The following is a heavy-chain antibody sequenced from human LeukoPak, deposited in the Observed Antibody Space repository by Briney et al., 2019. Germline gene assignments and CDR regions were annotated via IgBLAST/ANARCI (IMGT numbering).Heavy chain of an antibody. CDR1: GFTFSSYG. CDR2: IWYDGSNK. V-gene: IGHV3-33*06. D-gene: IGHD6-6*01. Sequence: GGSLRLSCAASGFTFSSYGMHWVRQAPGKGLEWVAVIWYDGSNKYYADSVKGRFTISRDNSKNTLYLQMNSLRAEDTAVYYCAKAWTAARHYGMDVWGQGTTVTVSS. J-gene: IGHJ6*02. CDR3: AKAWTAARHYGMDV.